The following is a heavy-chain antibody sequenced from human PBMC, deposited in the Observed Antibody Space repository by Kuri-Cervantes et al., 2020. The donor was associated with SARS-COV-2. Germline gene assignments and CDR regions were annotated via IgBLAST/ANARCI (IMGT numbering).Heavy chain of an antibody. Sequence: GESLKISCAASGFTFSSYAMHWVRQAPGKGLEWVAVISYDGSNKYYADSVKGRFTISRDNSKNTLYLQMNSLRAEDTAVYYCVKRYFDWPFDLWGRGTLVTVSS. CDR1: GFTFSSYA. D-gene: IGHD3-9*01. V-gene: IGHV3-30-3*01. CDR2: ISYDGSNK. J-gene: IGHJ2*01. CDR3: VKRYFDWPFDL.